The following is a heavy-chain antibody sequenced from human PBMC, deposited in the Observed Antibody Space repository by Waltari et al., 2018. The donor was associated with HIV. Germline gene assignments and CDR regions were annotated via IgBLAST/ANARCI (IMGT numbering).Heavy chain of an antibody. CDR2: ISGSGGST. Sequence: EVQVLESGGALVQPGGSLRLSCAASGFTFSNYGMSWVRQAPGKGVELVSTISGSGGSTYDAGSVKGRFTVSRDNSKNTLYLQMNSLRAEDTAVYFCVKEYQYSHSWYSYYGMDVWGQGTTVTVSS. CDR1: GFTFSNYG. CDR3: VKEYQYSHSWYSYYGMDV. V-gene: IGHV3-23*01. J-gene: IGHJ6*02. D-gene: IGHD6-13*01.